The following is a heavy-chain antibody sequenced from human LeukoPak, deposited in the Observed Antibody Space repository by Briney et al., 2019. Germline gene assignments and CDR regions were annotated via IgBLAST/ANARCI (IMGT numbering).Heavy chain of an antibody. D-gene: IGHD3-10*01. V-gene: IGHV4-59*12. J-gene: IGHJ5*02. CDR2: IYHSGST. CDR3: ARGGSGSYYYNWFDP. CDR1: GGSISSYY. Sequence: SETLSLTCTVSGGSISSYYWSWIRQPPGKGLEWIGYIYHSGSTYYNPSLKSRVTISVDRSKNQFSLKLSPVTAADTAVYYCARGGSGSYYYNWFDPWGQGTLVTVSS.